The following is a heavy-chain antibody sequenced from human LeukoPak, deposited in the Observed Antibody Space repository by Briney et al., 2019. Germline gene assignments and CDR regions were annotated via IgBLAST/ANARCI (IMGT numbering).Heavy chain of an antibody. J-gene: IGHJ4*02. D-gene: IGHD3-9*01. Sequence: PGGSLRLSCAASGFTFSSYWMHWVRQAPGKGLVWVSRINSDGSSTNYADSVKGRFTISTDNAKNTLYLQMSSLRAEDTAVYECERDRGLYYDILTGPDYWGQGTLVPVSS. CDR1: GFTFSSYW. V-gene: IGHV3-74*01. CDR2: INSDGSST. CDR3: ERDRGLYYDILTGPDY.